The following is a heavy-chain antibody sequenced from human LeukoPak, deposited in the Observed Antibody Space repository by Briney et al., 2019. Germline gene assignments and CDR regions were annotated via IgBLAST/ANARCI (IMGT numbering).Heavy chain of an antibody. Sequence: GGSLRLSCVPSGFSFSIYAMNWVRQAPGKGLEWVSVIIGNGGGIHYADSVKGRFTISRDNSQNTLYLQMNDLRAEDTAIYYCTKDRTPDGYYSIDFWGQGTLVTVSS. CDR3: TKDRTPDGYYSIDF. CDR2: IIGNGGGI. D-gene: IGHD2-21*01. CDR1: GFSFSIYA. J-gene: IGHJ4*02. V-gene: IGHV3-23*01.